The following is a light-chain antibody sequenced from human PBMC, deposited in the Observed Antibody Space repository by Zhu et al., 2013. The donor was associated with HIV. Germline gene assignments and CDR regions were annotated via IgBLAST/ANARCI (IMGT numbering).Light chain of an antibody. V-gene: IGKV1-33*01. J-gene: IGKJ4*01. CDR2: DAS. CDR1: QDIDKY. CDR3: QQYDNLPRT. Sequence: DIQMTQSPSSLSASVGDRVTITCQASQDIDKYLNWYQQKPGKAPKLLIYDASNLETGVPSRFSGSGSGTDFTFTISSLQPEDIATYYCQQYDNLPRTFGGGTKVEIK.